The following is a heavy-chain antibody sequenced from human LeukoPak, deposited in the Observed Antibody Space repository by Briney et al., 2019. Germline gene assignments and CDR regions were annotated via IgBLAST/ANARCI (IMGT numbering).Heavy chain of an antibody. CDR3: ARGSGYSSGWYGGSYNWFDP. V-gene: IGHV3-74*01. CDR2: ISSDGSIT. Sequence: GGSLRLSCAASGFTFSTYWMHWVRQAPGKGLVWVSRISSDGSITGYADSVKGRFTISRDNSKNTLYLQMNSLRAEDTAVYYCARGSGYSSGWYGGSYNWFDPWGQGTLVTVSS. D-gene: IGHD6-19*01. J-gene: IGHJ5*02. CDR1: GFTFSTYW.